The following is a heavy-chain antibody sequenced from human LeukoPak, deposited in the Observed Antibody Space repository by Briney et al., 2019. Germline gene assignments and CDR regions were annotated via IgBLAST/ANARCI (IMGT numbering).Heavy chain of an antibody. CDR3: TTAANYDYVWGSYRYHS. CDR2: IKSKTDGGTT. CDR1: GFTFGNAW. Sequence: GGSLRLSCAASGFTFGNAWMNWVRQAPGKGLEWVGRIKSKTDGGTTDYAAPVKGRFTISRDDSKNTLYLQMNSLKTEDTAVYYCTTAANYDYVWGSYRYHSWGQGTLVTVSS. J-gene: IGHJ4*02. V-gene: IGHV3-15*07. D-gene: IGHD3-16*02.